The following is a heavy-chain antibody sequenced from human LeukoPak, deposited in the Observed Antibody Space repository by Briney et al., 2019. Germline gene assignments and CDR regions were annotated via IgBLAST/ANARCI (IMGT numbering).Heavy chain of an antibody. D-gene: IGHD5-12*01. CDR3: ARHGSSGYALNWFDP. CDR2: IYYSGST. CDR1: GGSISSYY. J-gene: IGHJ5*02. V-gene: IGHV4-59*08. Sequence: SETLSLTCTVSGGSISSYYWSWIRQSPGKGLEWIGYIYYSGSTNYNPSLKSRVTISVDTSKNQFSLKLSSVTAADTAVYYCARHGSSGYALNWFDPWGQGTLVTVSS.